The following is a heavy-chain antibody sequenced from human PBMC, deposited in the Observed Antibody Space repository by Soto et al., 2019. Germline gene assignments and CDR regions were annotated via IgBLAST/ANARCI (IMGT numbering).Heavy chain of an antibody. D-gene: IGHD3-10*01. V-gene: IGHV3-11*06. CDR3: ARDRGGYGPPDV. CDR2: ISGSSGYT. J-gene: IGHJ6*02. Sequence: QVQLVESGGGLVKPGGSLRLSCAASGFSFSDSYMSWVRQAPGKGLEWVAYISGSSGYTGYADSVKGRFTISRDNAKNSLYLQMNSLRVEDTAVYYRARDRGGYGPPDVWGQGTTVTVSS. CDR1: GFSFSDSY.